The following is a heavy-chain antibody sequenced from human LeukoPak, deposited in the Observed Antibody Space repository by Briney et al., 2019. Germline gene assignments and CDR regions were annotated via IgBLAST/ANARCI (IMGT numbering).Heavy chain of an antibody. J-gene: IGHJ6*02. V-gene: IGHV1-18*01. D-gene: IGHD6-13*01. CDR1: GYTFTSYG. Sequence: GASVKVSCKASGYTFTSYGISWVRQAPGQGLEWMGWISGHNGDTSYAQKFQGRVTMTTDTSTSTAYMELRSLRSDDTAVYYCARGGSSYSQGPVPDVWGQGTTVTVSS. CDR3: ARGGSSYSQGPVPDV. CDR2: ISGHNGDT.